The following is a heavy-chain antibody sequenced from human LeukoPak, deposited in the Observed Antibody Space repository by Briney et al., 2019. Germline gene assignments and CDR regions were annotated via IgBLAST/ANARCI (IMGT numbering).Heavy chain of an antibody. V-gene: IGHV3-74*01. CDR1: GFTFSSYW. D-gene: IGHD5-18*01. CDR3: ARGVGGYSYGYLGY. Sequence: GGSLRLSCAAPGFTFSSYWMHWVRQAPGKGLVWVSRINSDGSSTSYADSVKGRFTISRDNAKNTLYLQMNSLRAEDTAVYYCARGVGGYSYGYLGYWGQGTLVTVSS. J-gene: IGHJ4*02. CDR2: INSDGSST.